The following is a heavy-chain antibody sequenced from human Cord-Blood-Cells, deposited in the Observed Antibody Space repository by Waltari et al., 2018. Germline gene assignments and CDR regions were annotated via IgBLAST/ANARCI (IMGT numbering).Heavy chain of an antibody. CDR3: AREKLGIFDY. CDR2: TYDRSKWYN. Sequence: QVQLQQSGPGLVKPSQTLSLTCALSRDSVSSTRAAWTWPRQSPSRVLEWLGRTYDRSKWYNDYAVSVKSRITINPDTSKNQFSLQLNSVTPEDTAVYYCAREKLGIFDYWGQGTLVTVSS. D-gene: IGHD7-27*01. V-gene: IGHV6-1*01. CDR1: RDSVSSTRAA. J-gene: IGHJ4*02.